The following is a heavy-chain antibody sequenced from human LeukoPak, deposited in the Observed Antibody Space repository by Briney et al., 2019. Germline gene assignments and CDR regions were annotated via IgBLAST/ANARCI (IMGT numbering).Heavy chain of an antibody. CDR3: ARMYYFPSGDSPGGDAFDL. CDR1: GYTFTSYY. Sequence: ASVKVSCKASGYTFTSYYMHWVRQAPGQGLEWMGIINPSGGTTTYAQKFQGRFTMARDASTSTMYMELRSLRYEDTAIYYCARMYYFPSGDSPGGDAFDLWGQGTVVSVSS. CDR2: INPSGGTT. D-gene: IGHD2-21*02. J-gene: IGHJ3*01. V-gene: IGHV1-46*01.